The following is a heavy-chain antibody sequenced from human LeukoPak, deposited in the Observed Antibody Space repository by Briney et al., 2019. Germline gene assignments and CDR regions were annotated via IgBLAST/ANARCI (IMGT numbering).Heavy chain of an antibody. Sequence: GASVKVSCKASGYTFSKSGINWVRQAPGHGLEWMGWIGGYNGLPEYAEKFQVRVTMTTDTASTIVYMELRNLKSDDTAVYYCARGGGIVLMDSPTPLDPWGQGTLLTVS. D-gene: IGHD2-8*01. CDR3: ARGGGIVLMDSPTPLDP. CDR2: IGGYNGLP. CDR1: GYTFSKSG. J-gene: IGHJ5*02. V-gene: IGHV1-18*01.